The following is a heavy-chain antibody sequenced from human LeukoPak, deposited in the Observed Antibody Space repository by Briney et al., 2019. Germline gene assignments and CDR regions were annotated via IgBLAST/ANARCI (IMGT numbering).Heavy chain of an antibody. J-gene: IGHJ6*02. CDR2: IYYSGST. Sequence: KSSETLSLTCTVSGGSISSYYWSWIRQPPGKGLEWIGYIYYSGSTNYNPSLKSRVTISVDTSKNQFSLKLSSVTAADTAVYYCARHGADGGRIWFGELYYYGMDVWGQGTTVTVSS. CDR1: GGSISSYY. D-gene: IGHD3-10*01. V-gene: IGHV4-59*08. CDR3: ARHGADGGRIWFGELYYYGMDV.